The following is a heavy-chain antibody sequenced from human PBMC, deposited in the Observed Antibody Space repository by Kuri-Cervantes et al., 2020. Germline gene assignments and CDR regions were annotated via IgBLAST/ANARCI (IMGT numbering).Heavy chain of an antibody. CDR2: IKQDGSEK. D-gene: IGHD2-2*01. V-gene: IGHV3-7*03. J-gene: IGHJ3*02. CDR3: AKAYKPYCSSTSCYAPSGAFDI. Sequence: GESLKISCAASGFTFSSYWMSWVRQAPGEGLEWVANIKQDGSEKYYVDSVKGRFTISRDNAKNSLYLQMNSLRAEDTALYYCAKAYKPYCSSTSCYAPSGAFDIWGQGTMVTVSS. CDR1: GFTFSSYW.